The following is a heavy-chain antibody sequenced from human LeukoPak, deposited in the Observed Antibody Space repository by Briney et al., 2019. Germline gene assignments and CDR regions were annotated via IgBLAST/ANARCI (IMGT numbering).Heavy chain of an antibody. CDR1: GDSISIGDYR. Sequence: SSQTLSLTCSVSGDSISIGDYRWSWIRQSPGKGLEWIGYIYYIGTAYYNPSLKSRVTISVDTSKNQFSLKLSSVTAADTAVYYCARLTGTTSLGSHVDYWGQGTLVTVSS. J-gene: IGHJ4*02. D-gene: IGHD1-7*01. CDR3: ARLTGTTSLGSHVDY. V-gene: IGHV4-30-4*01. CDR2: IYYIGTA.